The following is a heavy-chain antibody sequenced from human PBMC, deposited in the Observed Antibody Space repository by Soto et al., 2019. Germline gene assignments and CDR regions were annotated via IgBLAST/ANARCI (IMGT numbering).Heavy chain of an antibody. CDR1: GASISYGGFS. J-gene: IGHJ4*02. CDR2: ISHLENT. V-gene: IGHV4-30-2*06. CDR3: VPGAGYDPFDY. D-gene: IGHD5-12*01. Sequence: SETLSLTCTVSGASISYGGFSWSWIRQSPGKGLEWIGYISHLENTYFHPSFKSRLTMSIDRSRNQFSLNLSSVTAADRAVYSCVPGAGYDPFDYWGQGVLATVSS.